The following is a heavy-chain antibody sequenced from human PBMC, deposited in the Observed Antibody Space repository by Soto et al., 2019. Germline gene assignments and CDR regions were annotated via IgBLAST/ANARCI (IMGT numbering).Heavy chain of an antibody. D-gene: IGHD1-26*01. V-gene: IGHV4-4*02. J-gene: IGHJ6*02. CDR3: AKVRTPEPYYYYYGMDV. CDR1: GGSISSSNW. CDR2: IYHSGST. Sequence: SETLSLTCAVSGGSISSSNWWSWVRQPPGKGLEWIGEIYHSGSTNYNPSLKSRVTISVDKSKNQFSLKLSSVTAEDTAIYYCAKVRTPEPYYYYYGMDVWGQGTTVTVSS.